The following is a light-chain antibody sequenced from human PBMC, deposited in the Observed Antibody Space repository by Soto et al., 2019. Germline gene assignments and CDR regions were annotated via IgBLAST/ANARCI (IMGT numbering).Light chain of an antibody. J-gene: IGLJ2*01. CDR3: SSYAGSNNYVV. V-gene: IGLV2-8*01. CDR2: GVS. Sequence: QSALTQPPSASGSPGQSVSISCTGTSSDIGAYNFVSWYQQHPGKAPRLMIYGVSKRPSGVPDRFSGSKSGNTASLTVSGLQADDEDDYYCSSYAGSNNYVVFGGGTKVTVL. CDR1: SSDIGAYNF.